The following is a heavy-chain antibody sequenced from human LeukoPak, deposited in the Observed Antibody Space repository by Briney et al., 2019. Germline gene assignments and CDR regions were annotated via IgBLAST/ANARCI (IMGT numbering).Heavy chain of an antibody. CDR2: IYHSGST. D-gene: IGHD5-18*01. CDR3: ARDGYSCGTGGWFDP. Sequence: PSETLSLTCAVSGYSISSGYYWGWIRQPPGKGLEWIGSIYHSGSTYYNPSLKSRVTISVDTSKNQFSLKLSSVTAADTAVYYCARDGYSCGTGGWFDPWGQGTLVTVSS. J-gene: IGHJ5*02. CDR1: GYSISSGYY. V-gene: IGHV4-38-2*02.